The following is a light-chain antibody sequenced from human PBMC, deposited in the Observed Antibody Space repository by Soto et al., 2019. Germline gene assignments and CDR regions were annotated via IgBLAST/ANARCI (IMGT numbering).Light chain of an antibody. CDR2: DAS. CDR3: QQYDELPYT. J-gene: IGKJ2*01. V-gene: IGKV1-33*01. CDR1: QNIRNY. Sequence: DIQMTQSPSFLSASVGDRVTITCQASQNIRNYLNWYQHKLGKAPRLLISDASHLEPGVPSSFSATGSGTDFTLTISDLQPGDRATYFCQQYDELPYTFGGGTRLEI.